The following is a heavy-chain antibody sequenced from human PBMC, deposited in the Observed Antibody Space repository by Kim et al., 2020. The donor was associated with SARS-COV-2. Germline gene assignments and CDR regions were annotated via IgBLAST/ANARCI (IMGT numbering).Heavy chain of an antibody. J-gene: IGHJ6*02. Sequence: AKGRFTISRDNSKNTLYREMNSLGAEDTAVYYCARDIAATSYYYYYGMDVWGQGTTVTVSS. CDR3: ARDIAATSYYYYYGMDV. D-gene: IGHD6-13*01. V-gene: IGHV3-23*01.